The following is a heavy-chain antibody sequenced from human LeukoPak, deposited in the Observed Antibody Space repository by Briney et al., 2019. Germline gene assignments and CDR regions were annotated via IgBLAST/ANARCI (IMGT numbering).Heavy chain of an antibody. CDR3: AKGAARRLGELSFFDY. CDR1: GFTFDDYA. V-gene: IGHV3-43D*03. CDR2: ISWDGGST. J-gene: IGHJ4*02. D-gene: IGHD3-16*02. Sequence: LAGGSLRLSCAASGFTFDDYAMHWVRQAPGKGLEWVSLISWDGGSTYYADSVKGRFTISRDNSKNSLYLQMNSLRAEDTALYYCAKGAARRLGELSFFDYWGQGTLVTVSS.